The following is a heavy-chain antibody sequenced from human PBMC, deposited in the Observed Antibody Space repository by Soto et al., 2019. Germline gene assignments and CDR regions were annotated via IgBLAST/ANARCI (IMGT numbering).Heavy chain of an antibody. CDR2: IYYSGST. J-gene: IGHJ5*02. Sequence: PSETLSLTCTVSGGSISSGGYYWSWIRQHPGKGLEWIGYIYYSGSTYYNPSLKSRVTISVDTSKNQFSLKLSSVTAADTAVYYCARDRPHNWFDPWGKGTLVTVSS. CDR1: GGSISSGGYY. CDR3: ARDRPHNWFDP. V-gene: IGHV4-31*03.